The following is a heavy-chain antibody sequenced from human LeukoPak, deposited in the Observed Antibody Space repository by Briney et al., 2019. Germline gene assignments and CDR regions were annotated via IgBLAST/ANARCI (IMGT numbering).Heavy chain of an antibody. CDR3: ARWVAPGPFDY. CDR1: GGSISSSSYY. CDR2: IYYSGST. D-gene: IGHD1-14*01. V-gene: IGHV4-39*07. Sequence: SETLSLTCTVSGGSISSSSYYWGWIRQPPGKGLEWIGSIYYSGSTYYNPSLKSRVTISVDTSKNQFSLKLSSVTAADTAVYYCARWVAPGPFDYWGQGTLVTVSS. J-gene: IGHJ4*02.